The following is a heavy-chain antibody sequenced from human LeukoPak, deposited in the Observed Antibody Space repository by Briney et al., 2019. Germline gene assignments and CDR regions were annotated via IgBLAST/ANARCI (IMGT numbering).Heavy chain of an antibody. CDR1: GGSISSYY. V-gene: IGHV4-34*01. Sequence: SETLSLTCTVSGGSISSYYWSWIRQPPGKGLEWIGEITPSGSTNYNPSLKSRVSISIDTSKKKLSLRLTSVTAADSAVYYCASSFYYDSRDYWGQGTLVTVSS. D-gene: IGHD3-22*01. J-gene: IGHJ4*02. CDR2: ITPSGST. CDR3: ASSFYYDSRDY.